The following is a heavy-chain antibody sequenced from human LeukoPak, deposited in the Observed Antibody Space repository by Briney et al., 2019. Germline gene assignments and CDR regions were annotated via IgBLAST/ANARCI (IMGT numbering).Heavy chain of an antibody. J-gene: IGHJ4*02. CDR3: ARHGYDSSGYYWGAGDY. D-gene: IGHD3-22*01. Sequence: SETLSLTCTVSGGSISSYYWSWIRQPPGKGLEWIGYIYYSGSTNYNPSLKSRVTISVDTSKNQFSLKLSSVTAADTAVYYCARHGYDSSGYYWGAGDYWGQGTLVTVSS. V-gene: IGHV4-59*08. CDR1: GGSISSYY. CDR2: IYYSGST.